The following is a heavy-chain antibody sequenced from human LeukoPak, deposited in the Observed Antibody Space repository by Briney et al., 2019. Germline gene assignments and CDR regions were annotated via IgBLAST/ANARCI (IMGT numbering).Heavy chain of an antibody. CDR2: ILYDGNNK. J-gene: IGHJ4*02. CDR3: ANQKYSGSYGADY. CDR1: GLILSNFG. Sequence: PGGSLRLPCAASGLILSNFGMHWFRQAPGKGLEWVAFILYDGNNKDYADSVKGRFTISRDNSKNTLYLQMNSLRADDTAVYYCANQKYSGSYGADYWGQGTLVTVSS. V-gene: IGHV3-30*02. D-gene: IGHD1-26*01.